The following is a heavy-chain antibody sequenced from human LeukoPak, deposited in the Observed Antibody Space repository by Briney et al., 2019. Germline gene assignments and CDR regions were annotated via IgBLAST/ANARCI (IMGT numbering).Heavy chain of an antibody. Sequence: GGSLRLSCAASGFTVSSNYMSWIRQAPGKGLEWVSVIYSGGSTYYADSVKGRFTISRDKSKNTLYLQMNSLRAEDTAVYYCASTQRGDYFDYWGQGTLVTVSS. J-gene: IGHJ4*02. CDR2: IYSGGST. D-gene: IGHD2-15*01. CDR1: GFTVSSNY. CDR3: ASTQRGDYFDY. V-gene: IGHV3-66*01.